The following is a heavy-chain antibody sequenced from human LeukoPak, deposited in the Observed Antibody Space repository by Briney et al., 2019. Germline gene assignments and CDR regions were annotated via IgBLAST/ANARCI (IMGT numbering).Heavy chain of an antibody. CDR1: GGSVSSGSYY. V-gene: IGHV4-61*01. Sequence: SETLSLTCTVSGGSVSSGSYYWSWIRQPPGKGLEWIGYIYYSGSTNYNPSLKSRVTISVDTSKNQFSLKLSSVTAADTAVYYCARVGAGRYHYHGMDVWGQGTTVTVSS. J-gene: IGHJ6*02. D-gene: IGHD6-25*01. CDR2: IYYSGST. CDR3: ARVGAGRYHYHGMDV.